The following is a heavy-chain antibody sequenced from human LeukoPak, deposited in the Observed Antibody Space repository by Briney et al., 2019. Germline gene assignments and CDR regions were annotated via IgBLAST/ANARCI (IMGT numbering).Heavy chain of an antibody. Sequence: SLKISCKASGGTFSSYTISWVRQAPGHGLEWRGRIIPILGIANYAQKFQGRVTITAAKSTSTAYMELSSLRSEDTAVYYCAKSDCSSTSCPDYWGQGTLVTVSS. CDR3: AKSDCSSTSCPDY. V-gene: IGHV1-69*02. J-gene: IGHJ4*02. CDR1: GGTFSSYT. CDR2: IIPILGIA. D-gene: IGHD2-2*01.